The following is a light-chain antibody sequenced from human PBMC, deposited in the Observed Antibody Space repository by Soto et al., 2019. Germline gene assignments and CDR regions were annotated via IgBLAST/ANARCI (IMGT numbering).Light chain of an antibody. CDR1: QEVSSR. Sequence: DIQMTHPPSTVSASVGGRVTITCLRSQEVSSRLAWYQQKPPKAPNLLIYAASNLQSGGPPRFCGSGSGTDYSLTISSLQPEEFASYYYQQTNSFPLTFGGGTKVDI. V-gene: IGKV1-12*01. J-gene: IGKJ4*01. CDR2: AAS. CDR3: QQTNSFPLT.